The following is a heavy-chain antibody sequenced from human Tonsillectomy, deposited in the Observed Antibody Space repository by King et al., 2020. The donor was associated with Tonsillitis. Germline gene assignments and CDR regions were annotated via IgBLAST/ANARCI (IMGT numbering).Heavy chain of an antibody. D-gene: IGHD3-10*01. J-gene: IGHJ5*02. Sequence: VQLQESGPGLVKPSQTLSLTCTVSGGSISSGDYYWSWIRQPPGKGLEWIGYVYYSGSTHYNPSLKSRVTISVDTSKNQFSLKLSSVTAADTAVYYWARAQITMVRGVIISPWGQGTLVTVSS. V-gene: IGHV4-30-4*01. CDR1: GGSISSGDYY. CDR2: VYYSGST. CDR3: ARAQITMVRGVIISP.